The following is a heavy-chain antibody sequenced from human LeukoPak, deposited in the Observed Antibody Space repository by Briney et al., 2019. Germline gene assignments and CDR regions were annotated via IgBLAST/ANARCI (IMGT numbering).Heavy chain of an antibody. V-gene: IGHV3-73*01. D-gene: IGHD6-13*01. CDR3: ARLEDSSPIEVALDI. J-gene: IGHJ3*02. Sequence: GGSLKLSCAASGFTFSGSVMHWVRQAAGEGVEGVGRIRSKRNNYATAYPASVKGRFTISRDDSKNTVYLHMDSLKTEDTALYYCARLEDSSPIEVALDIWGQGTVVTVSS. CDR2: IRSKRNNYAT. CDR1: GFTFSGSV.